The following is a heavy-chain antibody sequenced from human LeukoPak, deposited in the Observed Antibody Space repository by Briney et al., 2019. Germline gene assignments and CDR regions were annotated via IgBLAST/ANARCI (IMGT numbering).Heavy chain of an antibody. V-gene: IGHV1-2*02. Sequence: ASVKVSCKASGYTFTSYGISWVRQAPGQGLEWMGWINPNSGGTNYAQKFQGRVTMTRDTSISTAYMELSRLRSDDTAVYYCAIGKYGYGAFDIWGQGTMVTVSS. J-gene: IGHJ3*02. CDR2: INPNSGGT. CDR3: AIGKYGYGAFDI. D-gene: IGHD5-18*01. CDR1: GYTFTSYG.